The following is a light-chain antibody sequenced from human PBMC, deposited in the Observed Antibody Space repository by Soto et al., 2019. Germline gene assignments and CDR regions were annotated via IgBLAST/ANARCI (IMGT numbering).Light chain of an antibody. CDR2: DND. J-gene: IGLJ1*01. V-gene: IGLV1-51*01. CDR3: APWDTSLSAGGV. Sequence: QSVLTQPPSVSAAPGQKVTISCSGSSSNIGNNYVSWYQHLPGTAPKLLIYDNDKRPSGIPDRFSGSKSGTSATLGITGLQTGDEADYHCAPWDTSLSAGGVFGTGTKVTVL. CDR1: SSNIGNNY.